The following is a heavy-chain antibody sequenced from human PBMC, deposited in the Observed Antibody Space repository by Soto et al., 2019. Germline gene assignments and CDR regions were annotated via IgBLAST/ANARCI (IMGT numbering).Heavy chain of an antibody. CDR1: GFTFSSYA. CDR2: ISYDGSNK. V-gene: IGHV3-30-3*01. CDR3: AIDPGPRSRVPKFDK. Sequence: GGSLRLACAASGFTFSSYAMHWVRQAPGKGLEWVAVISYDGSNKYYADSVKGRFTISRDNSKNTLYLQMNSLRAEDTAVYYCAIDPGPRSRVPKFDKRGKGALSTGSS. D-gene: IGHD2-2*01. J-gene: IGHJ4*02.